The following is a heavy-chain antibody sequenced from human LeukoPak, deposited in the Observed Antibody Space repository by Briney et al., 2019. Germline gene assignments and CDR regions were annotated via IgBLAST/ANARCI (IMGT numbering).Heavy chain of an antibody. Sequence: PGGSLRLSCATSGFSFSTYWMSWVRQAPGKGLEWVAKINQDGSEKYFVDSVKGRFTISRDNAKKSLYLEMNILRVGDTALYYCARDGFAVAYDYWGQGTLVTVSS. CDR3: ARDGFAVAYDY. J-gene: IGHJ4*02. CDR2: INQDGSEK. D-gene: IGHD4-23*01. V-gene: IGHV3-7*01. CDR1: GFSFSTYW.